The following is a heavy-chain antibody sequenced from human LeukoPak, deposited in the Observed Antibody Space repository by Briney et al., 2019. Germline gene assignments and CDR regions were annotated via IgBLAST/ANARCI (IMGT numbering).Heavy chain of an antibody. D-gene: IGHD2-21*02. CDR3: AKVTASGFFDY. CDR2: IYYTGST. V-gene: IGHV4-39*07. Sequence: PSETLSLTCTVSGGSIINSGYYWGWVRQPPGKGLEWIASIYYTGSTYYNPSLKSRVTISLDASKKQFSLNLSSVTAADTAVYYCAKVTASGFFDYWGQGTLVTVSS. J-gene: IGHJ4*02. CDR1: GGSIINSGYY.